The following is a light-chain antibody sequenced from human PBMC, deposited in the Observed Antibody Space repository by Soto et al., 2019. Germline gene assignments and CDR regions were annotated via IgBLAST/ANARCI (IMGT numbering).Light chain of an antibody. V-gene: IGKV3D-20*02. Sequence: EIVLTQSPGTLSLSPGERATLSCRASQNVDSNYLAWYQQKPGQAPRLLIYGASTRATGIPARFSGSGSGTEFTLTISSLQSEDFAVYYCQQRSNWPPLTFGGGTKVDIK. CDR1: QNVDSN. CDR2: GAS. CDR3: QQRSNWPPLT. J-gene: IGKJ4*01.